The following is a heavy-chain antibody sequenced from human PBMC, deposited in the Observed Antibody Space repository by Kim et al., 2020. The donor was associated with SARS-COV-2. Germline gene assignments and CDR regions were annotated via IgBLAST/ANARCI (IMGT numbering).Heavy chain of an antibody. CDR3: ARGPVGVIPFDY. Sequence: NSNPPRKSRVTISVDTSKNQFSLKLSSVTAADTAVYYCARGPVGVIPFDYWGQGTLVTVSS. V-gene: IGHV4-34*01. J-gene: IGHJ4*02.